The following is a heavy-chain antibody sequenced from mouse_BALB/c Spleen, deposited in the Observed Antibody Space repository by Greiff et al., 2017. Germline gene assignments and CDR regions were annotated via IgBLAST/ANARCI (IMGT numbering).Heavy chain of an antibody. CDR3: TRPNYYGSSPFAY. CDR2: IYPSDSYT. Sequence: VQLQQSGAELVRPGASVKLSCKASGYTFTSYWINWVKQRPGQGLEWIGNIYPSDSYTNYNQKFKDKATLTVDKSSSTAYMQLSSPTSEDSAVYYCTRPNYYGSSPFAYWGQGTLVTVSA. D-gene: IGHD1-1*01. J-gene: IGHJ3*01. CDR1: GYTFTSYW. V-gene: IGHV1-69*02.